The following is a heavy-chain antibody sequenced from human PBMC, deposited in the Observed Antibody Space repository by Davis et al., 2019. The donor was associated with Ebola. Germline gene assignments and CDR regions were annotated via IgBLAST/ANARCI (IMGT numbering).Heavy chain of an antibody. Sequence: GGSLRLSCVVSGFSLGTSRMNWVRQTPGKGLEWVSSISSVSDGIQYADSVKGRFTISRDNAKNSLYLQMNGLTAEDTAVYYCARLIAAAGWQPAGWGQGTLVTVSS. CDR2: ISSVSDGI. CDR1: GFSLGTSR. CDR3: ARLIAAAGWQPAG. D-gene: IGHD6-13*01. J-gene: IGHJ4*02. V-gene: IGHV3-21*01.